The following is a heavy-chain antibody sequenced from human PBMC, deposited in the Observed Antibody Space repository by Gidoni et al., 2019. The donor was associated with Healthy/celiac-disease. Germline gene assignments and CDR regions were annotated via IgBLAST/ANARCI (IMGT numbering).Heavy chain of an antibody. Sequence: QVPLVQSGAEVKKPGASVKVSCKASGYTFTGYYMHWVLQAPGQGLEWMGRINPNRGGTNYAQKFQGRVTMTRDTSISTAYMELSRLRSDDTAVYYCARWPDYYGMDVWGQGTTVTVSS. CDR1: GYTFTGYY. CDR2: INPNRGGT. V-gene: IGHV1-2*06. CDR3: ARWPDYYGMDV. J-gene: IGHJ6*02.